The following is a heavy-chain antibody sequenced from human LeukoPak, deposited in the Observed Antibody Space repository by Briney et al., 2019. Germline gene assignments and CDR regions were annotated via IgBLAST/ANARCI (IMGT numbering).Heavy chain of an antibody. D-gene: IGHD3-3*01. V-gene: IGHV3-21*04. J-gene: IGHJ4*02. CDR2: ISSSSGYI. CDR3: ARGDYDFWSGHYYFDY. Sequence: KTGGSLRLSCAASGFTFSDYRMNWVRQTPGKGLEWVSSISSSSGYIYYADSVKGRFTISRDNAKNSLYLQMNSLRAEDTAVYYCARGDYDFWSGHYYFDYWGQGTLVTVSS. CDR1: GFTFSDYR.